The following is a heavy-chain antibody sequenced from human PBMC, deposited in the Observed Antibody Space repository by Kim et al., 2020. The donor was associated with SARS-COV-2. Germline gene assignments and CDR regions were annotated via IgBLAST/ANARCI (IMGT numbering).Heavy chain of an antibody. J-gene: IGHJ4*02. CDR2: ISDNGGST. V-gene: IGHV3-33*08. CDR3: ARDLLDVGWGYDY. Sequence: GGSLRLSCAASGFTFSSYGMSWVRQAPGKGLEWVAVISDNGGSTYYADSVKGRFTISRDNSKNTLYLQMNSLRAEDTAVYYCARDLLDVGWGYDYWGQGTLVTVSS. D-gene: IGHD3-16*01. CDR1: GFTFSSYG.